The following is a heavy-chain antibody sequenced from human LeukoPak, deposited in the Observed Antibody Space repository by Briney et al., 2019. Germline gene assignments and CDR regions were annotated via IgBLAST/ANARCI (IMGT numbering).Heavy chain of an antibody. Sequence: PGGSLRLSCAASGFTFSNYEMNWVRQAPGKGLERVSYISSSGSTIYYADSVKGRFTISRDNAKNSLYLQMHRLRAEDTALYYCASTYDRSGYPDAFDIWGQGTMVTVSS. V-gene: IGHV3-48*03. CDR1: GFTFSNYE. J-gene: IGHJ3*02. CDR3: ASTYDRSGYPDAFDI. D-gene: IGHD3-22*01. CDR2: ISSSGSTI.